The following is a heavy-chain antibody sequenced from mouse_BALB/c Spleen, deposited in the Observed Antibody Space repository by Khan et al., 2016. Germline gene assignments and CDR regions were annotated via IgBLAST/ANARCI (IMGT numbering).Heavy chain of an antibody. D-gene: IGHD2-4*01. V-gene: IGHV1S81*02. Sequence: VQLQESGAELVKPGASVKLSCKASGYTFTSYYMYWVKQRPGQGLEWIGEINPSNGDTNFNERFKSKATLTVDKSSSTTYMQFSSLTSEDSAVDYCTRAGYDYPFAYWGQGTLVTVSA. CDR3: TRAGYDYPFAY. CDR2: INPSNGDT. CDR1: GYTFTSYY. J-gene: IGHJ3*01.